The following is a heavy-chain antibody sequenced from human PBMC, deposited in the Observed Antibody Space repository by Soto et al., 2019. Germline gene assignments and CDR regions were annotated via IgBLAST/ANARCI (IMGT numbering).Heavy chain of an antibody. CDR1: GFTFGDYA. CDR3: TRDVAGCPDWPGSLCYYGMDV. D-gene: IGHD3-9*01. J-gene: IGHJ6*02. Sequence: GGSLRLSCTASGFTFGDYAMSWFRQAPGKGLEWVGFIRSKAYGGTTEYAASVKGRFTISRDDSKSIAYLQMNSLKTEDTAVYYCTRDVAGCPDWPGSLCYYGMDVWGQGTTVTVSS. V-gene: IGHV3-49*03. CDR2: IRSKAYGGTT.